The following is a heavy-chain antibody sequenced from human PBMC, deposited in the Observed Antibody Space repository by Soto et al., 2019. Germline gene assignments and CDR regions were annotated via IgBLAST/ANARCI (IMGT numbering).Heavy chain of an antibody. Sequence: EVQLVESGGGLVQPGGSLRLSCAASGVTVSSIYMSWVRQAPGKGLEWVSVIYSGGSTYYADSVKGRFTISRDNSKNTLYLQMNSLGAEDTAVYYCARHGYNYGGGYFDCWGQGTLVTVSS. CDR2: IYSGGST. J-gene: IGHJ4*02. CDR1: GVTVSSIY. V-gene: IGHV3-66*04. CDR3: ARHGYNYGGGYFDC. D-gene: IGHD5-18*01.